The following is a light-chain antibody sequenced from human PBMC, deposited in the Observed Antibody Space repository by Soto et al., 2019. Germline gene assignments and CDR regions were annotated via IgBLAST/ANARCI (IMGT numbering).Light chain of an antibody. CDR2: TTS. Sequence: DIQMTQSPPSLSASVGDRVTITCRASQNIDNYLNWYQQKPGKAPNLLIYTTSILQSRVPSRFSGSGSGTDFTITINSLRPEDFATYYCQQTYITPRTCGQGTKLEIK. CDR3: QQTYITPRT. J-gene: IGKJ2*02. V-gene: IGKV1-39*01. CDR1: QNIDNY.